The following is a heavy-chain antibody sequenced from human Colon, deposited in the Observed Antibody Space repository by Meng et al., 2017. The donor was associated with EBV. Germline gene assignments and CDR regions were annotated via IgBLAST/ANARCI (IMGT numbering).Heavy chain of an antibody. CDR1: GGSLSSRNC. D-gene: IGHD2-21*02. CDR3: ARVGAYCGGDCYHPR. Sequence: QVQWQELGPRLVKPSGTLSLTCAVSGGSLSSRNCGSWVRQPPGKGLEWIGEIYHSGSTNYNPSLKSRVTISVDESKNQFSLRLSSVTAADTAVYYCARVGAYCGGDCYHPRWGQGTLVTVSS. J-gene: IGHJ4*02. V-gene: IGHV4-4*02. CDR2: IYHSGST.